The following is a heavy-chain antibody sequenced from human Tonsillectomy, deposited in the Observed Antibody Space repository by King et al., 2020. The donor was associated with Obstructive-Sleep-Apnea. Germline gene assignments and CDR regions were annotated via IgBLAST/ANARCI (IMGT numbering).Heavy chain of an antibody. Sequence: TLKESGPRLVKPTQTLTLTCTVSGFSLSTGGVGVGWVRQPPGKALEWLALIYWDDDKRYSPSLKSRVSIAKDDSKAQVVLTMTNLDPVDTATHYCVHIPPPKPLIKSLRNPEEMIKAMRDLFYFDFWGQGTLVTVSS. J-gene: IGHJ4*02. CDR2: IYWDDDK. V-gene: IGHV2-5*02. D-gene: IGHD3-16*01. CDR3: VHIPPPKPLIKSLRNPEEMIKAMRDLFYFDF. CDR1: GFSLSTGGVG.